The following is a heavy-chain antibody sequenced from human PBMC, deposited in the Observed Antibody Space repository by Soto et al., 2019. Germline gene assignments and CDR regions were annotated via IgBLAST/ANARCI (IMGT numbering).Heavy chain of an antibody. V-gene: IGHV4-59*01. CDR2: IYYSGST. Sequence: QVQLQESGPGLVKPSETLSLTCTVSGASISSYYWSWIRQPPGKGLEWIGYIYYSGSTNYNPSLKXXVXXSVDTSKNQCALKLSSVTAADPAMYYCARDTTPSLWGQGTLVTVSS. CDR1: GASISSYY. D-gene: IGHD1-1*01. J-gene: IGHJ4*02. CDR3: ARDTTPSL.